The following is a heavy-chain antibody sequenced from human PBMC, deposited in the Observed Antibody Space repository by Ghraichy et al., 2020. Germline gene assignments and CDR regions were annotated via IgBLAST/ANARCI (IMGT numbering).Heavy chain of an antibody. CDR1: GVSISSTHW. CDR2: VFHSGRT. D-gene: IGHD1-26*01. J-gene: IGHJ5*02. V-gene: IGHV4-4*02. Sequence: SETLSLTCAVSGVSISSTHWWTWVRQTPLKGLEWIGEVFHSGRTTYNPSLESRVTISVDKSKNQFSLRLNSVSAADTAVYYCAKRGVGPTSWGQGTLVTVSS. CDR3: AKRGVGPTS.